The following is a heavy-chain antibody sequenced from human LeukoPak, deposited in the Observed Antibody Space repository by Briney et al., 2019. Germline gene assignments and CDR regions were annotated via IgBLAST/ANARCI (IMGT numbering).Heavy chain of an antibody. D-gene: IGHD6-19*01. J-gene: IGHJ4*02. Sequence: GGSLRLSCAASGFTFGSYGMHWVRQAPGKGLEWVAFIRYDGSNKYYADSVKARFTLSRDNSKNTMYLQMNTLRAEDTAVYYCATGYSSGWYGRLDYWGQGTLVTVSS. CDR1: GFTFGSYG. CDR2: IRYDGSNK. CDR3: ATGYSSGWYGRLDY. V-gene: IGHV3-30*02.